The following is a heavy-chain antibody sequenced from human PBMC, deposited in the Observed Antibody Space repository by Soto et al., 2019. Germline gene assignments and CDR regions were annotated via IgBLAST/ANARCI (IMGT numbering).Heavy chain of an antibody. Sequence: PSETLSLTCSVSGGSIRSNIYYWDWIRQPPGKGLEWIATVHYSGSTYYTPSLKNRVTISADTSNNQFSLRLNSVTAADTAVYYCARQHYYDSSGYYTWNWGQGTLVTVSS. J-gene: IGHJ4*02. CDR1: GGSIRSNIYY. CDR2: VHYSGST. D-gene: IGHD3-22*01. CDR3: ARQHYYDSSGYYTWN. V-gene: IGHV4-39*01.